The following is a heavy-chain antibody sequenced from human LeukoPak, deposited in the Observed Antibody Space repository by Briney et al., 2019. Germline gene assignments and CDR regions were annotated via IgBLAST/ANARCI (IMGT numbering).Heavy chain of an antibody. V-gene: IGHV3-66*04. CDR3: ARLHYDVLTGPFDY. Sequence: GGSLRLSCAASGITVSTNYMSWVRQAPGKGLEWVSIIYNGGATFYADSVKGRFTISRENSKNTLWLQMNSLRAEDTAVYYCARLHYDVLTGPFDYWGQGTLVTVSS. J-gene: IGHJ4*02. CDR2: IYNGGAT. D-gene: IGHD3-9*01. CDR1: GITVSTNY.